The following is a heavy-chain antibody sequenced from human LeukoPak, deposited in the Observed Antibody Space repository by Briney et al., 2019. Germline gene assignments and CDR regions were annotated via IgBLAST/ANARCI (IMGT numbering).Heavy chain of an antibody. V-gene: IGHV3-23*01. J-gene: IGHJ1*01. CDR2: ISGGGGST. Sequence: GGSLGLSCAASGFTFSSYAMSWVRQAPGKGLEWVSAISGGGGSTYYADSVKGRFTFSRDNSKNTLSLQMNSLRAEDTAIYYCAKTSSGYYFEYFQHWGQGTLVTVSS. CDR3: AKTSSGYYFEYFQH. CDR1: GFTFSSYA. D-gene: IGHD6-19*01.